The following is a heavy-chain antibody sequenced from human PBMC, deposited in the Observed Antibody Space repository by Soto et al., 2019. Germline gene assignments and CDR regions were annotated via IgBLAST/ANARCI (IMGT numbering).Heavy chain of an antibody. CDR3: ARPARRDYYYGLDV. J-gene: IGHJ6*02. Sequence: QVQLVQSGAEVKKPGSSVKVSCKTSGGTFSSYPIHWVRQAPGHGPEWLGTIIPSSGKATYAQSFQGRVTMTPDEARSTAYMELSSLRSEDTAVYYCARPARRDYYYGLDVWGPGTTVTVSS. CDR1: GGTFSSYP. CDR2: IIPSSGKA. V-gene: IGHV1-69*18.